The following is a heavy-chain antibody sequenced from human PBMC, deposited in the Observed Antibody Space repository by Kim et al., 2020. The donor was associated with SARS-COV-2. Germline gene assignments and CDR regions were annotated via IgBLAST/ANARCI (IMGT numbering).Heavy chain of an antibody. Sequence: GEALQISCKGSGYSFTSYWIGWVRQMPGKGLEWVGIIYPGDSDTRYSPSFQGQVTISADKSTSTAYLQWSSLKASDTAMYYCARGVGPYNYDSSGYVDYWGQGTLVTVSS. CDR1: GYSFTSYW. D-gene: IGHD3-22*01. CDR3: ARGVGPYNYDSSGYVDY. V-gene: IGHV5-51*01. J-gene: IGHJ4*02. CDR2: IYPGDSDT.